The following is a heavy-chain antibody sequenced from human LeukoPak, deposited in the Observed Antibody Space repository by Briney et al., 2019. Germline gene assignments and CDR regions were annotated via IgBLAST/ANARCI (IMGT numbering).Heavy chain of an antibody. CDR1: GFTVSSNY. CDR3: ARVYEANWFDP. J-gene: IGHJ5*02. Sequence: GGSLRLSCAASGFTVSSNYMSWVRQAPGKGLEWVAVIYSGGSTYYADSVKGRFTISRDNSKNPLYLQMNSLRAEDTAVYYCARVYEANWFDPWGQGTLVTVSS. V-gene: IGHV3-66*01. D-gene: IGHD2/OR15-2a*01. CDR2: IYSGGST.